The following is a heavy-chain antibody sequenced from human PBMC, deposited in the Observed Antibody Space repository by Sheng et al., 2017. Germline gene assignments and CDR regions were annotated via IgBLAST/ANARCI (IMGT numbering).Heavy chain of an antibody. CDR3: ARGPVYSTQWYWFDP. CDR2: IWFDGSNK. Sequence: QVQLVESGGGVVQPGRSLRLSCAASGFIFSNYGMHWVRQAPGKGLEWVAHIWFDGSNKYSADSVKGRFTVSRDNSKNTLYLQMKSLRAEDTAVYYCARGPVYSTQWYWFDPWGQGTLVTVSS. CDR1: GFIFSNYG. D-gene: IGHD6-13*01. V-gene: IGHV3-33*01. J-gene: IGHJ5*02.